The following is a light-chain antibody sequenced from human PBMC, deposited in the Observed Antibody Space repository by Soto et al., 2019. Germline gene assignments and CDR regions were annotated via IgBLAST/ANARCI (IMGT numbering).Light chain of an antibody. V-gene: IGKV3-20*01. CDR2: GAS. CDR1: QSVSSSS. Sequence: TQSTCTLSLSPGERGTLSCSASQSVSSSSLAWYQQKPGQAPRLLIYGASSRATGIPDRFSGSGSGTDFTLTISRLEPEDFAVYYCKQYGSSPPWTFGQGTKVHIK. CDR3: KQYGSSPPWT. J-gene: IGKJ1*01.